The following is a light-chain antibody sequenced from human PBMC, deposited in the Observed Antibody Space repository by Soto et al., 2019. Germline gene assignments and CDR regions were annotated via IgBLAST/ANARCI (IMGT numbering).Light chain of an antibody. V-gene: IGKV1-5*03. CDR1: QSISSW. Sequence: DIQMTQSPSTLSASVGDRVTITCRASQSISSWLAWYQQKPGKAPKLLIYKASSLEGGIPSRFSGSGSETEFTLTISSLQPEDFATYYCQKYNSYHYTFGQGTKLEIK. J-gene: IGKJ2*01. CDR2: KAS. CDR3: QKYNSYHYT.